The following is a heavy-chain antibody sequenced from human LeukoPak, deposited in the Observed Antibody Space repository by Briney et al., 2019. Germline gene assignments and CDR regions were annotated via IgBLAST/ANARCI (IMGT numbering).Heavy chain of an antibody. CDR1: GFTFSNCG. D-gene: IGHD3-10*01. CDR3: AKGPYGLGIYYGMDV. J-gene: IGHJ6*02. V-gene: IGHV3-23*01. CDR2: IGGDGTT. Sequence: GGSLRLSCATSGFTFSNCGMSWVRQAPGKGLQWLSVIGGDGTTYYADSVKGRFTVSRDNSENTLYLQRNSLRAEDTAVYYCAKGPYGLGIYYGMDVWGQGTTVTV.